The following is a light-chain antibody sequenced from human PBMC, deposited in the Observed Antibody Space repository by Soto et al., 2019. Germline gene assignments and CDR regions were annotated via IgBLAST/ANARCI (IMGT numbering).Light chain of an antibody. V-gene: IGLV2-14*01. CDR2: EVS. CDR3: SSYTSSSSHYV. J-gene: IGLJ1*01. Sequence: QSALTQPASVSESPGRSITIYCTGTSSDVGGYKYVSWYQQHPGKAPKLMIYEVSTRPSGVSNRFSVSKSGNTASLTISGLKAEDEADYYCSSYTSSSSHYVFGTGTKVTVL. CDR1: SSDVGGYKY.